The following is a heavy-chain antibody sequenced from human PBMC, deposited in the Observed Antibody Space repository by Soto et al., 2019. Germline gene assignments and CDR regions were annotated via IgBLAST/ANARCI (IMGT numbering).Heavy chain of an antibody. CDR1: GGSISSSSNH. Sequence: SETMSLTCTVSGGSISSSSNHWGWIRQPPGKGLEWTGNIYYSENTYYNPSLKSRVTISVDTSKNQFSLRLTSVTAADTAVYFCATHPPYGPLDHWGQGTLVTVSS. CDR2: IYYSENT. CDR3: ATHPPYGPLDH. D-gene: IGHD4-17*01. J-gene: IGHJ4*02. V-gene: IGHV4-39*01.